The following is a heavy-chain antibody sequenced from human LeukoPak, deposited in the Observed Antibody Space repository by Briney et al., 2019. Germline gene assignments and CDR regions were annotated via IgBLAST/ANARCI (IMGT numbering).Heavy chain of an antibody. CDR3: AREGTYGSGGYYNVDYYYYYYMDV. CDR2: IYYSGST. Sequence: SETLSLTCTASGGSISSYYWSWIRQPPGKGLEWIGYIYYSGSTNYNPSLKSRVTISVNTSKNQFSLKLSSVTAADTAVYYCAREGTYGSGGYYNVDYYYYYYMDVWGKGTTVTVSS. CDR1: GGSISSYY. D-gene: IGHD3-10*01. V-gene: IGHV4-59*01. J-gene: IGHJ6*03.